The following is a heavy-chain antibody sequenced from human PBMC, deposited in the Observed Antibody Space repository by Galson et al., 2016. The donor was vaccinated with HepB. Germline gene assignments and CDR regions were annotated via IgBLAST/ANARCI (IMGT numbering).Heavy chain of an antibody. CDR3: ARDPIAAHPDYFDY. V-gene: IGHV3-30-3*01. Sequence: SLRLSCAASGFSFRNFVIHWVRQAPGKGLEWVAVMSSAGGVKLYADSVKGRFTISRDNSKSTLYPQMTSPTAEDTAVYYCARDPIAAHPDYFDYWGQGTLGTVSS. J-gene: IGHJ4*02. CDR1: GFSFRNFV. D-gene: IGHD6-6*01. CDR2: MSSAGGVK.